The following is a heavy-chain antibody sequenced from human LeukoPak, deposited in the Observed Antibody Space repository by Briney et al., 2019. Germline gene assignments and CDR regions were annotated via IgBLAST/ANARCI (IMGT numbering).Heavy chain of an antibody. J-gene: IGHJ5*02. D-gene: IGHD3-9*01. Sequence: KASETLSLTCTVSGGSVSSSSYYWGWIRQPPGKGLEWIGSIYYSGSTNYNPPLKSRVTISVDTSKNQFSLKLSSVTAADTAVYYCARLGSLLRYFDWSGNWFDPWGQGTLVTVSS. CDR3: ARLGSLLRYFDWSGNWFDP. CDR2: IYYSGST. CDR1: GGSVSSSSYY. V-gene: IGHV4-39*07.